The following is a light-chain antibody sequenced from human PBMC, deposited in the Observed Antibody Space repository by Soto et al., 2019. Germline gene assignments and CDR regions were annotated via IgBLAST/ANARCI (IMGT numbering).Light chain of an antibody. Sequence: EIVLTQSPGTLSLFPGERATLSCRASSSVSSYLAWYQQKPGQAPRLLIYDASNRATGIPARFSGSGSGTDFTLIISSLQPEDFTFYYCQQRRAWPLTFGQGTKVEIE. CDR1: SSVSSY. CDR3: QQRRAWPLT. CDR2: DAS. V-gene: IGKV3-11*01. J-gene: IGKJ1*01.